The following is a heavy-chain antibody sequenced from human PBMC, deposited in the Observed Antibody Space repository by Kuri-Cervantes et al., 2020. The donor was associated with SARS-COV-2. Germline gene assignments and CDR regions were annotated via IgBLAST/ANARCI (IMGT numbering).Heavy chain of an antibody. CDR3: AKMGDNHSKGDYGNEV. D-gene: IGHD3-16*01. CDR1: GFTFSSYS. Sequence: GGSLRLSCAASGFTFSSYSMNWVRHAPGKGLEWVALISTDGNNRYYVDFLKGRFTISRDNSKNTLHLDMNSLRPEDTGVYYCAKMGDNHSKGDYGNEVWGQGTTVTVSS. V-gene: IGHV3-30*18. CDR2: ISTDGNNR. J-gene: IGHJ6*01.